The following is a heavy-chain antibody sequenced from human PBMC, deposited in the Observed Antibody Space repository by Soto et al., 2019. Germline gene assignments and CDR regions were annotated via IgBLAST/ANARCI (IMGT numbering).Heavy chain of an antibody. V-gene: IGHV3-30-3*01. Sequence: QVQLVESGGGVVQPGRSLRLSCAASGFTFSSYAMHWVRQAPGKGLEWVAVISYDGSNKYYADSVKGRFTISRDNSKNTLYLQMNSLGAEDTAGYYCARDYGDYWGQGTLVTVSS. CDR1: GFTFSSYA. CDR2: ISYDGSNK. J-gene: IGHJ4*02. CDR3: ARDYGDY. D-gene: IGHD4-17*01.